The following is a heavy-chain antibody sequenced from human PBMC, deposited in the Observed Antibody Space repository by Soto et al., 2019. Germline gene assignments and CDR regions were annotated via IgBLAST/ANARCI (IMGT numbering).Heavy chain of an antibody. Sequence: PGGSLRLSCTVSGFTFSAFAMYWVCQAPGKGLEWVALISYDGRNEDYAESVRGRFTISRDNSKNTLYLDMNSLSAEDSAVYFCAKGVVREPAYFDYWGQGTLVTVSS. CDR3: AKGVVREPAYFDY. V-gene: IGHV3-30*18. CDR1: GFTFSAFA. J-gene: IGHJ4*02. CDR2: ISYDGRNE. D-gene: IGHD3-10*01.